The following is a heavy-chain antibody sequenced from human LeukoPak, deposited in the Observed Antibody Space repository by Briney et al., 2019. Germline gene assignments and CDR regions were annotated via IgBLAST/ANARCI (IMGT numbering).Heavy chain of an antibody. Sequence: ASVKVSCKASGYTFTAYYLFWVRQAPGQGLEWMGWIKPSSGAAKSAQKFQDRVTLTRDPSISTFYMEVTRLTSDDTAVYYCTRGGSDWFYNYFDPWGQGTPVAVSS. D-gene: IGHD6-19*01. CDR2: IKPSSGAA. CDR1: GYTFTAYY. CDR3: TRGGSDWFYNYFDP. J-gene: IGHJ5*02. V-gene: IGHV1-2*02.